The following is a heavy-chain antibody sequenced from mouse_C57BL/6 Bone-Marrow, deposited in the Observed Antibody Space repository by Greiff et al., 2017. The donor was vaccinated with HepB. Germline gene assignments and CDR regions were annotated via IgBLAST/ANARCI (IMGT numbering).Heavy chain of an antibody. CDR1: GYTFTSYG. Sequence: VQLVESGAELARPGASVKLSCKASGYTFTSYGISWVKQRTGQGLEWIGEIYPRSGNTYYNEKFKGKATLTADKSSSTAYMELRSLTSEDSAVYFCARGGFITTVGYWGQGTLVTVSA. CDR2: IYPRSGNT. D-gene: IGHD1-1*01. CDR3: ARGGFITTVGY. V-gene: IGHV1-81*01. J-gene: IGHJ3*01.